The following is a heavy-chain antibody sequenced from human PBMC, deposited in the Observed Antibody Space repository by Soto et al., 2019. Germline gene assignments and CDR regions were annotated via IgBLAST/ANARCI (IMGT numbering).Heavy chain of an antibody. CDR1: GFTFSSYS. CDR3: ARDRSSPLTTVTTSPWFDP. J-gene: IGHJ5*02. V-gene: IGHV3-21*01. Sequence: GGSLRLSCAASGFTFSSYSMNWVRQAPGKGLEWVSSISSSSSYIYYADSVKGRFTISRDNAKNSLYLQMNSLRAEDTAVYYCARDRSSPLTTVTTSPWFDPWGQGTLVPVSS. CDR2: ISSSSSYI. D-gene: IGHD4-17*01.